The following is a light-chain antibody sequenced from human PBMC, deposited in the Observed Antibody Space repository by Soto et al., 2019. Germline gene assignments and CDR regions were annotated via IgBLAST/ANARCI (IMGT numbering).Light chain of an antibody. CDR3: QQYNTYPWT. CDR2: KAS. J-gene: IGKJ1*01. CDR1: QSISSW. Sequence: DIQMTQSPSTLSASVGDRVTITCRASQSISSWLAWYQQKPGKTPKVLIYKASSLESGVPSRFGGSGSVTEFTLTISILQPDDFATYYCQQYNTYPWTFGQGTKVDIK. V-gene: IGKV1-5*03.